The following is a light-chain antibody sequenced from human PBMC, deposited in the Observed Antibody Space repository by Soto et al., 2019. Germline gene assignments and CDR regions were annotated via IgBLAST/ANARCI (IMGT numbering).Light chain of an antibody. Sequence: QSALTQPPSASGTPGQRVTICCSGSSSNIESNYVYWCQQFPGTAPKLLIYRNSQRPSGVPDRFSGSKSGTSASLAISGLRSEDEAGYYCAAWDDSRGGVFGTGTKVTVL. CDR2: RNS. CDR1: SSNIESNY. V-gene: IGLV1-47*01. J-gene: IGLJ1*01. CDR3: AAWDDSRGGV.